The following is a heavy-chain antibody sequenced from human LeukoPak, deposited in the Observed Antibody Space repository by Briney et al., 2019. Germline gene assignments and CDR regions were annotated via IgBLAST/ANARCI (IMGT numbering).Heavy chain of an antibody. CDR1: GYSISSGYY. CDR3: AQISGYDFQFDY. J-gene: IGHJ4*02. CDR2: IYHSGST. V-gene: IGHV4-38-2*02. D-gene: IGHD5-12*01. Sequence: SETLSLTCTVSGYSISSGYYWGWIRQPPGKGLEWIGSIYHSGSTYYNPSLKSRVTISVDTSKNQFSLKLSSVTAADTAVYCCAQISGYDFQFDYWGQGTLVTVSS.